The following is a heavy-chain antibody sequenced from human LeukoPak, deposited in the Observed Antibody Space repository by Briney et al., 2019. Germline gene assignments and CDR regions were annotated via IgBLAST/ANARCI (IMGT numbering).Heavy chain of an antibody. CDR2: IYYSGST. J-gene: IGHJ3*02. CDR1: GFTFSSYS. CDR3: ARPLTPGNGWYADAFDT. Sequence: GSLRLSCAASGFTFSSYSMNWVRQAPGKGLEWIGSIYYSGSTYYNPSPKSRVTISVDTSKNQFSLKLSSVTAADTAVYYCARPLTPGNGWYADAFDTWSQGTMVTVSS. D-gene: IGHD6-19*01. V-gene: IGHV4-39*07.